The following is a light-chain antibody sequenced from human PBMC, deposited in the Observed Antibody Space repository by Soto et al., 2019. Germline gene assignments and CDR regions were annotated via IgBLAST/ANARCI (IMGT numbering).Light chain of an antibody. Sequence: IHMTQSPSSLSATVEDRATITCQASQDIANFLNRYQQKPGKAPKLLIYDASNLETGVPSRFSGSRYGTDFSFTISRLQPEDIATYYSKQYDNPPRFTLGPGTKGYIQ. V-gene: IGKV1-33*01. CDR1: QDIANF. CDR2: DAS. CDR3: KQYDNPPRFT. J-gene: IGKJ3*01.